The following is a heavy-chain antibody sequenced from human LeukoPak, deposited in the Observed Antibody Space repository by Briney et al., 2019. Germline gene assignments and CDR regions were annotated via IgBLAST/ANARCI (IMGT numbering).Heavy chain of an antibody. CDR2: IIPIFSTA. CDR3: ARGDTAMAPFDY. J-gene: IGHJ4*02. CDR1: GGTFSSYA. V-gene: IGHV1-69*06. D-gene: IGHD5-18*01. Sequence: GASVKVSCKASGGTFSSYAISWVRQAPGQGLEWMGGIIPIFSTANYAQKFQGRVTITADKSTSTAYMELSSLRSEDTAVYYCARGDTAMAPFDYWGQGTLVTVSS.